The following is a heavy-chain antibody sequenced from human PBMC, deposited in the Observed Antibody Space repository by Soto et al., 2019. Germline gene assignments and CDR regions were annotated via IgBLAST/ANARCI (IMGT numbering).Heavy chain of an antibody. CDR3: ARDFGIVGANLFDY. Sequence: GASVKVSCKASGYTFTSYGISWVRQAPGQGLEWMGWISAYNGNTNYAQKLQGRVTMTTDASTSTAYMELRSLRSDDTAVYYCARDFGIVGANLFDYWGQGTLVTAPQ. CDR1: GYTFTSYG. J-gene: IGHJ4*02. CDR2: ISAYNGNT. V-gene: IGHV1-18*01. D-gene: IGHD1-26*01.